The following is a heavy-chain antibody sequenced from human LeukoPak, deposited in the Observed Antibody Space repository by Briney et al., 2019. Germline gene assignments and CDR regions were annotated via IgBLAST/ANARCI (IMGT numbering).Heavy chain of an antibody. D-gene: IGHD6-13*01. CDR1: GFTFSSYA. V-gene: IGHV3-23*01. J-gene: IGHJ4*02. Sequence: GGSLRLSCAAYGFTFSSYAMSWVRQAPGKGLEWVSAISGSGGSTYYADSVKGRFTISRDNSKNTLYLQMNSLRAEDTAVYYCATLPPGIAAAGTFDYWGQGTLVTVSS. CDR3: ATLPPGIAAAGTFDY. CDR2: ISGSGGST.